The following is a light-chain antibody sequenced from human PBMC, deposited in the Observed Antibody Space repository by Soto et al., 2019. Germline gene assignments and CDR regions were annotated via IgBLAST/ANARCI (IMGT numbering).Light chain of an antibody. CDR3: QQYHTYPYT. Sequence: DIQMTQSPSSLSASVGNRVTITCRASQSISNWLAWYQQKPGKAPKLLIYDASSLEGGVSSRFGGGGSGTEFTLTINSLQPDDSATYYCQQYHTYPYTFGQGTKVDIK. V-gene: IGKV1-5*01. CDR1: QSISNW. CDR2: DAS. J-gene: IGKJ2*01.